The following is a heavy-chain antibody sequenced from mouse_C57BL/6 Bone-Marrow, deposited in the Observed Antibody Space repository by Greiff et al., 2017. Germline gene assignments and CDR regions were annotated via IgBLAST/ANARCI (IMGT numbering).Heavy chain of an antibody. CDR1: GFNIKDYY. CDR2: IDPEDGET. V-gene: IGHV14-2*01. J-gene: IGHJ4*01. CDR3: AFYYYGSSPCAMDY. Sequence: EVKLVESGAELVKPGASVKLSCTASGFNIKDYYMHWVKQRTEQGLEWIGRIDPEDGETKYAPKFQGKATIPADTSSNTAYLQLSSLTSEDTAVYYGAFYYYGSSPCAMDYWGQGTSGTVSS. D-gene: IGHD1-1*01.